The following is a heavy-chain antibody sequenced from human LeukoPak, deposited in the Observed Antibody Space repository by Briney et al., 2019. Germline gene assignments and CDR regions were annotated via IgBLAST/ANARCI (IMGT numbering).Heavy chain of an antibody. CDR2: ISASGGAT. D-gene: IGHD3-9*01. V-gene: IGHV3-23*01. CDR1: GFTFLRHG. Sequence: PGGSLRLPCAASGFTFLRHGMTWFRQAPGKGLEWVSGISASGGATYYADSVKGRFTISRDNAKNSLYLEMNSLRVEDTALYYCTNGDILTGYNHWGQGTLVAVSS. J-gene: IGHJ4*02. CDR3: TNGDILTGYNH.